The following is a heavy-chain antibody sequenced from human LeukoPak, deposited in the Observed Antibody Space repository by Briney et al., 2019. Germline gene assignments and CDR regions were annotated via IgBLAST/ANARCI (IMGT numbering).Heavy chain of an antibody. V-gene: IGHV3-11*06. CDR2: ISSSSSCT. D-gene: IGHD2-2*01. CDR1: GFTFSDYY. Sequence: GGSLRLSCAASGFTFSDYYMSWIRQAPGKGLEWVSYISSSSSCTNYADSVKGRFTISRDNAKNSLYLQMNSLRAEDTAVYYCARDLRCSSTSCYHYYGMDVWGKGTTVTVSS. CDR3: ARDLRCSSTSCYHYYGMDV. J-gene: IGHJ6*04.